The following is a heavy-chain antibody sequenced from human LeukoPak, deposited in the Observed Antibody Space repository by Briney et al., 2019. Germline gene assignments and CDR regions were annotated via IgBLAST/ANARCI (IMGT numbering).Heavy chain of an antibody. D-gene: IGHD3-10*01. J-gene: IGHJ3*02. CDR3: ARITYYYGSGSYPDAFDI. CDR2: IYHSGST. V-gene: IGHV4-30-2*01. Sequence: SETLSLTCTVSGGSISSGGYYWSWIRQPPGKGLEWIGYIYHSGSTNYNPSLKSRVTISVDKSKNQFSLKLSSVTAADTAVYYCARITYYYGSGSYPDAFDIWGQGTMVTVSS. CDR1: GGSISSGGYY.